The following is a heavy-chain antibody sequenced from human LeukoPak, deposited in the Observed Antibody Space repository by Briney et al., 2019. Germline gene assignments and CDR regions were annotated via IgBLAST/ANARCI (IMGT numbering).Heavy chain of an antibody. CDR1: GGSISVSHYY. V-gene: IGHV4-39*01. Sequence: SETLSLTCTVSGGSISVSHYYWSWIRQPPGKGPEWIGSVHYNGATYYSPSLRSRVTISVDSSENQFSLKLNSLTAADTAVYYCARHPVGDHRSWFDPWGQGTLVTVSS. CDR2: VHYNGAT. D-gene: IGHD2-21*01. J-gene: IGHJ5*02. CDR3: ARHPVGDHRSWFDP.